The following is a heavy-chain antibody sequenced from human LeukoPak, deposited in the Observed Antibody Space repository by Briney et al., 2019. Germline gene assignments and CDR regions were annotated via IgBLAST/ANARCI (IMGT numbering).Heavy chain of an antibody. CDR3: ARDVGATPGYFDY. CDR1: GASISSYY. J-gene: IGHJ4*02. CDR2: IYNSGST. V-gene: IGHV4-59*01. Sequence: SSETLSLTCTVSGASISSYYWSWIRQPPGKGLEYIGYIYNSGSTNYNPSLKSRVTISVDTSKNQFSLKLSSVTAADTAVYYCARDVGATPGYFDYWGQGTLVTVSS. D-gene: IGHD1-26*01.